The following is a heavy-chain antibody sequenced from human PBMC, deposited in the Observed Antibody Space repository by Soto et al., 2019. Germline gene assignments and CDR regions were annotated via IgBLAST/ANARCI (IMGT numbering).Heavy chain of an antibody. Sequence: QVQLVQSGAEVKKPGASVKVSCKASGYTFASYGISWVRQAPGQGLEWMGWISGYSGNTNYAQNLQGRVTMTTDTSTSTAYMELRSLRSDDTAVYYCARDSPDIVVVPGAFGYWGQGTLVTVSS. J-gene: IGHJ4*02. V-gene: IGHV1-18*01. D-gene: IGHD2-2*01. CDR1: GYTFASYG. CDR2: ISGYSGNT. CDR3: ARDSPDIVVVPGAFGY.